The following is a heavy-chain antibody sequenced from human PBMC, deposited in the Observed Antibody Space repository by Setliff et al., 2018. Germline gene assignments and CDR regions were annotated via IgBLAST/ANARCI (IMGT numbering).Heavy chain of an antibody. D-gene: IGHD3-3*01. V-gene: IGHV3-7*03. J-gene: IGHJ5*02. Sequence: LRLSCVASGFSISNYWMAWVRQAPGKGLEWVADIRQDATNKYYVDSVEGRFTISRDNSKNSLFLEMNSLRVEDTALYQCAREIWNMYDNSWSGYSDLWGQGTLVTAPQ. CDR3: AREIWNMYDNSWSGYSDL. CDR2: IRQDATNK. CDR1: GFSISNYW.